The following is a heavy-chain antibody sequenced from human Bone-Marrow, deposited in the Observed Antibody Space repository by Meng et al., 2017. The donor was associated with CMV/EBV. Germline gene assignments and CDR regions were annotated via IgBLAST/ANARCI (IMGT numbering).Heavy chain of an antibody. Sequence: SETLSLTCTVSGDSISSSYWSWIRQPPGKGLEWIGYIYYSGNTNYNPSLKSRVTISVDTSKNQFSLKLTSVTAADTAVYYCARVGVGATRAFDIWGQGTMVTVSS. J-gene: IGHJ3*02. CDR1: GDSISSSY. D-gene: IGHD1-26*01. CDR3: ARVGVGATRAFDI. V-gene: IGHV4-59*08. CDR2: IYYSGNT.